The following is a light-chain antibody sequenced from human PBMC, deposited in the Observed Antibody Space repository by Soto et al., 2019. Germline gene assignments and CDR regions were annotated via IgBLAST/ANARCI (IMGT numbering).Light chain of an antibody. CDR1: QSVISNY. CDR2: AAS. CDR3: QKYGSAFT. V-gene: IGKV3-20*01. J-gene: IGKJ3*01. Sequence: EIVLTQSPGTRSLSPGERATRSCRASQSVISNYLAWYQHKPGQGPRLLIDAASSSATGIPDRFSGSGSGTDFTLNLSRLEPDDFALYYCQKYGSAFTFSPWTKVDSK.